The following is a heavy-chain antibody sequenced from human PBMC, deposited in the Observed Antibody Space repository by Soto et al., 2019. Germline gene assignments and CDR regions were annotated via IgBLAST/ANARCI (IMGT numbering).Heavy chain of an antibody. J-gene: IGHJ4*02. D-gene: IGHD3-10*01. CDR2: FRSGGDDGTT. V-gene: IGHV3-23*01. CDR1: GFTFSSYS. CDR3: AKKVNSGPGSQYFDY. Sequence: GGSLRLSCVASGFTFSSYSMSWVRQAPGKGLEWVSGFRSGGDDGTTYYADSVKGRFTISRDNSKNTLFLQMNSLRAEDTAIYYCAKKVNSGPGSQYFDYWGQGTLVTVSS.